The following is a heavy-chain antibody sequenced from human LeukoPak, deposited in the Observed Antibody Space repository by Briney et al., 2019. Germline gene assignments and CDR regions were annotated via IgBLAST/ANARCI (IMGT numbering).Heavy chain of an antibody. D-gene: IGHD3-22*01. CDR3: AKRAMIVVVKD. V-gene: IGHV3-15*01. CDR2: IKSKTDGGTT. J-gene: IGHJ4*02. Sequence: AGGSLRLSCAASGFTFSNAWMSWVRQAPGKGLEWVGRIKSKTDGGTTDYAAPVKGRFTISRDNSKNTLYLQMNSLRAEDTAVYYCAKRAMIVVVKDWGQGTLVTVSS. CDR1: GFTFSNAW.